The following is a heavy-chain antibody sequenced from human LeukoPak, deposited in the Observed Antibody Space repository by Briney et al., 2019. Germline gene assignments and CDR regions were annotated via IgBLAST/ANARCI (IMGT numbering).Heavy chain of an antibody. CDR1: GFTFSSYW. CDR2: IKHDGSEK. V-gene: IGHV3-7*01. Sequence: GGSLRLSCAASGFTFSSYWMSWVRQAPGKGLEWVANIKHDGSEKYYVDSVKGRFAISRDNAKNSLYLQMNSMRAEDTAVYYCARDHFPDLELPIEVQSDYWGQGTLVTVSS. D-gene: IGHD1-7*01. J-gene: IGHJ4*02. CDR3: ARDHFPDLELPIEVQSDY.